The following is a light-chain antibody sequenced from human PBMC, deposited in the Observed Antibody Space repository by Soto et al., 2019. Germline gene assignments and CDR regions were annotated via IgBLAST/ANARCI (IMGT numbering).Light chain of an antibody. Sequence: EIVLTQSPGTLSLSPGERATLSCRASQSVSSSYLAWYQQKPGQAPRLLIYGASSRATGIPDRFSGSGSGTDFTLTISSLEPGDSAIYYCQQRSSWHTFGQGTKVDI. CDR1: QSVSSSY. J-gene: IGKJ1*01. CDR2: GAS. CDR3: QQRSSWHT. V-gene: IGKV3D-20*02.